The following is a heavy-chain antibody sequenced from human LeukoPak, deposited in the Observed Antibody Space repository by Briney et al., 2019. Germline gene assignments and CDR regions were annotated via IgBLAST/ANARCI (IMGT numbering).Heavy chain of an antibody. CDR1: GFTFNNFW. CDR2: IKQDGSQT. D-gene: IGHD6-6*01. CDR3: ARIGYSSSSLDY. J-gene: IGHJ4*02. Sequence: GGSLRLSCAASGFTFNNFWMSWVRQAPRKGLEWVANIKQDGSQTYYVDSLKGRFTISRDNAKNSVFLQRNSLRAEDTAIYYCARIGYSSSSLDYWGQGTLVTVSS. V-gene: IGHV3-7*01.